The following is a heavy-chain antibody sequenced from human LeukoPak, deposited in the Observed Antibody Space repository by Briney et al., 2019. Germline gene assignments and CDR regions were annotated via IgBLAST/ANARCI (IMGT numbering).Heavy chain of an antibody. V-gene: IGHV3-23*01. D-gene: IGHD5-12*01. CDR3: AKDGDIVATTHDY. J-gene: IGHJ4*02. Sequence: GGSLRLSCAASGFTFSSYAMSWVRQAPGKGLEWVSGISGSSGSTYYADSVKGRFTISRDNSKNTLYLQMNSLRAEDTAVYYCAKDGDIVATTHDYWGQGTLVTVSS. CDR2: ISGSSGST. CDR1: GFTFSSYA.